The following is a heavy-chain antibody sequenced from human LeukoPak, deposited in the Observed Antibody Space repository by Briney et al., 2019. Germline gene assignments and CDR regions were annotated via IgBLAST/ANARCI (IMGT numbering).Heavy chain of an antibody. V-gene: IGHV1-24*01. CDR3: ATSSITIFGVALGDWFDP. D-gene: IGHD3-3*01. CDR1: GYTLTELS. Sequence: ASVKVSCKVSGYTLTELSMHWVRQAPGKGLEWMGGFDPEDGETIYAQKFQGRVTMTEDTSTDTAYMELSSLRSEDTAVYYCATSSITIFGVALGDWFDPWGQGTLVTVSS. J-gene: IGHJ5*02. CDR2: FDPEDGET.